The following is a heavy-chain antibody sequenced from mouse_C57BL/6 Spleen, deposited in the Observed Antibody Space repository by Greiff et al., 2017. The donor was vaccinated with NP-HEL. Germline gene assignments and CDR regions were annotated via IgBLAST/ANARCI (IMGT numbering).Heavy chain of an antibody. J-gene: IGHJ1*03. CDR2: ISSGGSYT. Sequence: DVHLVESGGDLVKPGGSLKLSCAASGFTFSSYGMSWVRQTPDKRLEWVATISSGGSYTYYPDSVKGRFTISRDNAKNTLYLQMSSLKSEDTAMYYCARWGYYGSSYLLWYFDVWGTGTTVTVSS. CDR1: GFTFSSYG. D-gene: IGHD1-1*01. CDR3: ARWGYYGSSYLLWYFDV. V-gene: IGHV5-6*01.